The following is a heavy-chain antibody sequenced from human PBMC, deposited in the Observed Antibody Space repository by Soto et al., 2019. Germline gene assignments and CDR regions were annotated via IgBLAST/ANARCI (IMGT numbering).Heavy chain of an antibody. CDR2: IYHSGST. V-gene: IGHV4-4*02. J-gene: IGHJ6*02. Sequence: GVLGPVCAVSGGSISSSNWWSWVRQPPGKGLEWIGEIYHSGSTNYNPSLKSRVTISVDKSKNQFSLRLTSVTAADTAVYYCARVSGSYYYGMDVWGQGTKLTV. D-gene: IGHD1-26*01. CDR3: ARVSGSYYYGMDV. CDR1: GGSISSSNW.